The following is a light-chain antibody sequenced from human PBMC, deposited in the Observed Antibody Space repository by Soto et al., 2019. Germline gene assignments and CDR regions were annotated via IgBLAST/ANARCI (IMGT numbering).Light chain of an antibody. CDR3: QQYGASPFT. CDR2: AAF. CDR1: QNIDGNF. V-gene: IGKV3-20*01. Sequence: EIVLTQSPGTLSLSPGERATLSCRASQNIDGNFLVWHQQKPGQAPRLLINAAFTRATGIPDRFSGSGSGTDFTLTISRLEPEDFGVYYCQQYGASPFTFGGGTKVEIK. J-gene: IGKJ4*01.